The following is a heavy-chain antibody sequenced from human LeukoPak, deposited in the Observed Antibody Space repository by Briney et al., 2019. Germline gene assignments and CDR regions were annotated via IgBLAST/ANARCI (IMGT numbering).Heavy chain of an antibody. CDR2: INPNSGGT. Sequence: GASVKVSCKASGYTFTDYYMHWVRQAPGQGPEWMGWINPNSGGTNYAQKFQGRVTMTRDTSISTAYMELSRLRSDDTAVYYCARARGPYYYDRSAWDVWGQGTTVTVSS. CDR1: GYTFTDYY. V-gene: IGHV1-2*02. D-gene: IGHD3-22*01. CDR3: ARARGPYYYDRSAWDV. J-gene: IGHJ6*02.